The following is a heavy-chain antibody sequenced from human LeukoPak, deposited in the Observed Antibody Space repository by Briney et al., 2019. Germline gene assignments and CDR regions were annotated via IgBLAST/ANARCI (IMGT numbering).Heavy chain of an antibody. V-gene: IGHV3-9*01. J-gene: IGHJ4*02. D-gene: IGHD4-11*01. CDR1: GFTFQHYA. CDR2: INWNSAKI. CDR3: DKDKSAFYSSYDWDLDI. Sequence: PGRSLRLSCAASGFTFQHYAIHWVRQVPGKGLEWVSGINWNSAKIGYADSVKGRLTISRNNAKNSVSLQMNSLRGENTALNDFDKDKSAFYSSYDWDLDIGGWGTLATVSS.